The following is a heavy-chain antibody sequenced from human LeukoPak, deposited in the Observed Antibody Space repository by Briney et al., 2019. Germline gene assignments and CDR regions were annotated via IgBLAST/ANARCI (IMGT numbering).Heavy chain of an antibody. CDR2: ISYDGSNK. J-gene: IGHJ4*02. CDR3: AKVRNIVLMVYALDY. V-gene: IGHV3-30*18. CDR1: GFTFSSYG. Sequence: GRSLRLSCAASGFTFSSYGMHWVRQAPGKGLEWVAVISYDGSNKYYADSVKGRFTISRDNSKNTLYLQMNSLRAEDTAVYYCAKVRNIVLMVYALDYWGQRTLVTVSS. D-gene: IGHD2-8*01.